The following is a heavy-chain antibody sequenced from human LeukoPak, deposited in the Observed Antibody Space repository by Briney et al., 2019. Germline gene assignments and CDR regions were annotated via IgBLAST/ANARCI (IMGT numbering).Heavy chain of an antibody. V-gene: IGHV4-39*01. J-gene: IGHJ4*02. CDR2: IYYSGST. CDR3: ARGGGDLLRRRAFDY. Sequence: SETLSLTCTVSGGSISSSSYYWGWIRQPPGKGLEWIGSIYYSGSTYYNPSLKSRVTISVDTSKNQFSLKLSSVTAADTAVYYCARGGGDLLRRRAFDYWGQGTLVTVSS. D-gene: IGHD3-10*01. CDR1: GGSISSSSYY.